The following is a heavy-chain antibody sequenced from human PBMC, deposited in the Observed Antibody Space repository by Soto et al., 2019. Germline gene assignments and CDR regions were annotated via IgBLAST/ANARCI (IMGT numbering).Heavy chain of an antibody. CDR3: ASSPDTVTTLDY. CDR1: GFTFDDYA. Sequence: GGSLRLSCAASGFTFDDYAMHWVRQAPGKGLEWVSGISWNSGSIGYADSVKGRFTISRDNAKNSLYLQMNSLRAEDTALYYCASSPDTVTTLDYWGQGTLVTVSS. V-gene: IGHV3-9*01. J-gene: IGHJ4*02. D-gene: IGHD4-17*01. CDR2: ISWNSGSI.